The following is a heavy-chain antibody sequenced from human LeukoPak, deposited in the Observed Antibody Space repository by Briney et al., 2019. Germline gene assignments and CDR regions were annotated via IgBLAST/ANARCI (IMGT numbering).Heavy chain of an antibody. Sequence: ASVKVSCKASGYTFTGYYMHWVRQAPGQGLEWMGWINPNSGGTNYAQKFQGRVTMTRDTSISTAYMELSRLRSDDTAVYYCASGFGNYYDSSGYYYFDYWGQGTLVTVSS. D-gene: IGHD3-22*01. CDR2: INPNSGGT. V-gene: IGHV1-2*02. J-gene: IGHJ4*02. CDR1: GYTFTGYY. CDR3: ASGFGNYYDSSGYYYFDY.